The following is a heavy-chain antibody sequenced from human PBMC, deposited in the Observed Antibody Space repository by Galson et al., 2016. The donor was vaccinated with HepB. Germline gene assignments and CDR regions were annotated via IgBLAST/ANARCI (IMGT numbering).Heavy chain of an antibody. D-gene: IGHD2-15*01. CDR3: ARDGKFVVGAADGFDI. CDR1: GYTFTTYG. V-gene: IGHV1-18*01. CDR2: ISTYNGNT. Sequence: SVKVSCKASGYTFTTYGISRVRQAPGQGLEWMGWISTYNGNTNYAQNLQDRVTMTTDTSTNTVYMELGSLRSDDTAVYYCARDGKFVVGAADGFDIWGQGTMVTVSS. J-gene: IGHJ3*02.